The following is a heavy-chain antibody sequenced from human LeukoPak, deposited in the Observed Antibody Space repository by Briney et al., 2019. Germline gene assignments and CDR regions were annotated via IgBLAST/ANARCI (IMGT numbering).Heavy chain of an antibody. D-gene: IGHD2-2*01. Sequence: GGSLRLSCAASGFTFSSYGMHWVRQAPGKGLEWVAVISYDGSNKYYADSVKGRFTISRDNSKNTLYLQMNSLRAEDTAVYYCAKDQVLFSGSTSCWDYWGQGTLVTVSS. CDR2: ISYDGSNK. J-gene: IGHJ4*02. CDR1: GFTFSSYG. CDR3: AKDQVLFSGSTSCWDY. V-gene: IGHV3-30*18.